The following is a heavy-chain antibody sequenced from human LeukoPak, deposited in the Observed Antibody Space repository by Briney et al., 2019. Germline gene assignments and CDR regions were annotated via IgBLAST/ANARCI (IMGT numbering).Heavy chain of an antibody. D-gene: IGHD2-2*02. CDR1: GGSISSSSYY. CDR3: ATPAAIRGYYFDY. J-gene: IGHJ4*02. CDR2: IYYSGST. V-gene: IGHV4-39*01. Sequence: SETLSLTCTVSGGSISSSSYYWGWIRQPPGKGLEWIGSIYYSGSTYYNPSLKSRVTISVDTSKNQFSLKLSSVTAADTAVYYCATPAAIRGYYFDYWGQGTLVTVSS.